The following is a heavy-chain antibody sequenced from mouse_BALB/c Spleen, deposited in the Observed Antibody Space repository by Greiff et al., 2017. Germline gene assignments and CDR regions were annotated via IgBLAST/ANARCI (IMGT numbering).Heavy chain of an antibody. Sequence: LMAPSQSLSITCTVSGFSLTSYGVHWVRQPPGKGLEWLGVIWAGGSTNYNSALMSRLSISKDNSKSQVFLKMNSLQTDDTAMYYCARDRGYGYGWYFDVWGAGTTVTVSS. D-gene: IGHD1-2*01. CDR3: ARDRGYGYGWYFDV. CDR1: GFSLTSYG. CDR2: IWAGGST. V-gene: IGHV2-9*02. J-gene: IGHJ1*01.